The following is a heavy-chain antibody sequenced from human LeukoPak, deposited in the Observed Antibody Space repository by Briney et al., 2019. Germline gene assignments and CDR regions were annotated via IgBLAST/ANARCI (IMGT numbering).Heavy chain of an antibody. CDR2: ISAYNGNT. D-gene: IGHD3-10*01. V-gene: IGHV1-18*01. CDR3: ARGRSGSFYAGDAFDI. J-gene: IGHJ3*02. CDR1: GYTFTSYG. Sequence: ASVKVSCKASGYTFTSYGISWVRQAPGQGLEWMGWISAYNGNTNYAQKLQGRVTMTTDTSTITAYMELRSLRSDDTAVYYCARGRSGSFYAGDAFDIWGQGTMVTVSS.